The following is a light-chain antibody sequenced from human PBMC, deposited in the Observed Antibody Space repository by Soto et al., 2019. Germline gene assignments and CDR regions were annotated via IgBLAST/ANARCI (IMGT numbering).Light chain of an antibody. CDR2: SNN. CDR1: SSNIGGNY. Sequence: QSVLAQPPSASGTPGQRVTISCSGSSSNIGGNYVYWYQQLPGTAPKLLIYSNNQRPSGVPDRFSGSKSGTSGTLDITGLQTGDEADYYCATWDGSLPGEVFGGGTQLTVL. CDR3: ATWDGSLPGEV. J-gene: IGLJ2*01. V-gene: IGLV1-47*02.